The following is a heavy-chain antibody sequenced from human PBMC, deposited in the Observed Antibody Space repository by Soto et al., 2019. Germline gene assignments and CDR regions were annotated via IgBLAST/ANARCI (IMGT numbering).Heavy chain of an antibody. Sequence: RGGSLRLSCAASGFTFSSYGMRWVRQAPGKGLEWVAVISYDGSNKYYADSVKGRFTIARDNSKNTLYLQMNSLRAEDTAVYYCAKDRDTAAYYYGMDVWGQGTTVTVSS. D-gene: IGHD5-18*01. CDR3: AKDRDTAAYYYGMDV. V-gene: IGHV3-30*18. J-gene: IGHJ6*02. CDR1: GFTFSSYG. CDR2: ISYDGSNK.